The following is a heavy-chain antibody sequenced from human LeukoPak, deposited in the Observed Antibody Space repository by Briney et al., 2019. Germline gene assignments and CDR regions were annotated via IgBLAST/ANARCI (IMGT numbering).Heavy chain of an antibody. CDR2: IIPIFGTA. V-gene: IGHV1-69*01. J-gene: IGHJ6*02. D-gene: IGHD3-22*01. CDR1: GGTFSSYA. CDR3: AKDNYYDSKEDYYYYGMDV. Sequence: GSSVKVSCKASGGTFSSYAISWVRQAPGQGLEWMGGIIPIFGTANYAQKFQGRVTITADESTSTAYMELSSLRSEDTAVYYCAKDNYYDSKEDYYYYGMDVWGQGTTVTVSS.